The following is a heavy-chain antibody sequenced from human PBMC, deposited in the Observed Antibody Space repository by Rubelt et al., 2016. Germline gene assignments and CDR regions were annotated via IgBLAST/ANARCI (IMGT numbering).Heavy chain of an antibody. V-gene: IGHV3-53*01. D-gene: IGHD2-2*01. J-gene: IGHJ4*02. CDR3: ARGGGVVVVPAATYFDY. CDR2: IYSGGST. Sequence: XGFTVSSNYMSWVRQAPGKGLEWVSVIYSGGSTYYADSVKGRFTISRDNSKNTLYLQMNSLRAEDTAVYYCARGGGVVVVPAATYFDYWGQGTLVTVSS. CDR1: GFTVSSNY.